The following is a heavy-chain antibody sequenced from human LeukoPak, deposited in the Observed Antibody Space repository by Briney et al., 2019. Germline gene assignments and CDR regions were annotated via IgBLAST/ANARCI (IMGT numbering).Heavy chain of an antibody. V-gene: IGHV1-2*02. Sequence: ASVKVSCKASGYTFTGYYMHWVRQAPGQGLEWMGWINPNSGGTNYAQKFQGRVTMTRDTSISTAYMELSRLRSNDTAVYYCARVEVWFGESLGAFDYWGQGTLVTVSS. D-gene: IGHD3-10*01. CDR3: ARVEVWFGESLGAFDY. CDR2: INPNSGGT. CDR1: GYTFTGYY. J-gene: IGHJ4*02.